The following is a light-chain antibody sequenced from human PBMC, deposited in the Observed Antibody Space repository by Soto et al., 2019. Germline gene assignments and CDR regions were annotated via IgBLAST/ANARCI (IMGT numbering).Light chain of an antibody. CDR2: KAS. CDR1: QSISSW. CDR3: QQYNSYPWT. J-gene: IGKJ1*01. V-gene: IGKV1-5*03. Sequence: IQMTQSPSTLSACVGDRVTITYRASQSISSWLAWYQQKPGKAPKLLIYKASSLESGVPSRFSGSGSGTEFTLTIISLQPDDFATYYCQQYNSYPWTFGQGTKVEIK.